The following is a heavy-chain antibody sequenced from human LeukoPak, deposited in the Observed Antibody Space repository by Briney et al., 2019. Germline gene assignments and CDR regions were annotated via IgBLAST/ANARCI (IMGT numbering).Heavy chain of an antibody. CDR2: IGTAGDT. CDR3: VRDLTGENAFDI. J-gene: IGHJ3*02. CDR1: GLTFRSYE. V-gene: IGHV3-13*01. Sequence: GGSLRLSCAASGLTFRSYEMHWVRQVPGKGLEWVSAIGTAGDTYYPDSVKGRFAISRADAKNSLYLQMNSLRAGDTAVYYCVRDLTGENAFDIWGQGTMVTVSS. D-gene: IGHD3-16*01.